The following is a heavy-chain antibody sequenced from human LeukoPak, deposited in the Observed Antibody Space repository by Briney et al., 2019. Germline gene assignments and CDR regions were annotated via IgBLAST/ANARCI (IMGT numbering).Heavy chain of an antibody. D-gene: IGHD1-1*01. CDR1: GFTFSTYA. CDR2: ISDWGDYI. V-gene: IGHV3-23*01. CDR3: AKKRGTGLACYDY. J-gene: IGHJ4*02. Sequence: GGSLRLSCAASGFTFSTYAMTWVRQAPGKGLEWVSAISDWGDYIYYTDSVKGRFTTSRDNSKNTLYLEMSSLRVEDTAVYYCAKKRGTGLACYDYWGQGTQVTVSS.